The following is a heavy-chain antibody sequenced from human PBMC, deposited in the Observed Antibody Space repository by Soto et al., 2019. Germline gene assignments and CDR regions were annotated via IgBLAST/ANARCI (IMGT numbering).Heavy chain of an antibody. Sequence: QVTLKESGPVLVKPTETLTLTCTVSGFSLSNARMGVSWIRQPPGKALEWLAHIFSNDEKSYSTSLKSRLTIAKNTSNSQLVPTTPNMDPVDTATYYCARHGRGLRARPLDYWRQGPLVTVSS. D-gene: IGHD1-26*01. J-gene: IGHJ4*02. CDR1: GFSLSNARMG. CDR3: ARHGRGLRARPLDY. CDR2: IFSNDEK. V-gene: IGHV2-26*01.